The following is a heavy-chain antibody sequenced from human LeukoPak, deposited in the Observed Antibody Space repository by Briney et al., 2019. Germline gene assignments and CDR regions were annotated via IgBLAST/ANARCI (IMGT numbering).Heavy chain of an antibody. CDR3: AREGAWIDY. J-gene: IGHJ4*02. Sequence: RASVKVSCKASGYTFTSYYMHWVRQAPGQGLEWMGIINPSGGSTSYAQKFQGRVTITRDTSASTAYMELSSLRSEDTAVYYCAREGAWIDYWGQGTLVTVSS. V-gene: IGHV1-46*01. CDR1: GYTFTSYY. CDR2: INPSGGST. D-gene: IGHD5-12*01.